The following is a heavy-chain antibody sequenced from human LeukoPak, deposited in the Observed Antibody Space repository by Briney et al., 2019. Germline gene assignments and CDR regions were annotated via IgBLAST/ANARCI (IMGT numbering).Heavy chain of an antibody. Sequence: AGESLKISCQSSGSMFTSSWIGWVRPLPGKGLEWMGIIYIADSDIRYSPSFQGQVTISADKATSTAYLQWSSLKASDTAIYYCAKQKYCSGPTCFQDYDAFEIWGQGTMVSVSS. J-gene: IGHJ3*02. V-gene: IGHV5-51*01. D-gene: IGHD2-15*01. CDR2: IYIADSDI. CDR1: GSMFTSSW. CDR3: AKQKYCSGPTCFQDYDAFEI.